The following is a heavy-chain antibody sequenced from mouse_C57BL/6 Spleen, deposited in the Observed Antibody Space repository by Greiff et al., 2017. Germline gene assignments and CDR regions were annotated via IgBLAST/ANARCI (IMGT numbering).Heavy chain of an antibody. CDR1: GYSITSGYY. CDR2: ISYDGSN. V-gene: IGHV3-6*01. J-gene: IGHJ2*01. Sequence: EVKLVESGPGLVKPSQSLSLTCSVTGYSITSGYYWNWIRQFPGNKLEWMGYISYDGSNNYNPSLKNRISITRDTSKNQFFLKLNSVTTEDTATYYCARDDYYGSRYFDYWGQGTTLTVSS. CDR3: ARDDYYGSRYFDY. D-gene: IGHD1-1*01.